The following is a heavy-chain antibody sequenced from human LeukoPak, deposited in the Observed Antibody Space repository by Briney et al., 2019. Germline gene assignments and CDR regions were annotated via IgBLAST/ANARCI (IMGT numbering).Heavy chain of an antibody. CDR3: ARVDQGLGYCRGGSCYYFDY. CDR1: GGSISSGSYY. Sequence: SQTLSLTRTVSGGSISSGSYYWSWIRQPAGKGLEWIGRIYTSESTNYNPSLKSRVTLSVDTSKNQSSLKLSSVTAADTAVYYCARVDQGLGYCRGGSCYYFDYWGQGTLVTVSS. CDR2: IYTSEST. D-gene: IGHD2-15*01. V-gene: IGHV4-61*02. J-gene: IGHJ4*02.